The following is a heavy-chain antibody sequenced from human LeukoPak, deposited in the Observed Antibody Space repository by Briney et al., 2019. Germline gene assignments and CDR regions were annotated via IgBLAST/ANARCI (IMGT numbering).Heavy chain of an antibody. CDR2: VHYTWNT. V-gene: IGHV4-59*01. CDR3: ARVGSSSWYLFDP. D-gene: IGHD6-13*01. Sequence: PSETLSLTCSVSGGSIGSYHWSWIRQPPGKGLEWIGHVHYTWNTKYNPSLTGRVTISVDTSKNQFSLKLSSVTAADTAVYYCARVGSSSWYLFDPWGQGTLVTVSS. J-gene: IGHJ5*02. CDR1: GGSIGSYH.